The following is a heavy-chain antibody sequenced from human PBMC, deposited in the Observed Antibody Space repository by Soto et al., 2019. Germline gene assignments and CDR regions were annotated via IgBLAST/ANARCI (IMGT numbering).Heavy chain of an antibody. CDR3: ARDFWFPLGGTVNVIVV. CDR2: IYSGGST. Sequence: GGSLRLSCAASGFTVSSNYMSWVRQAPGKGLEWVSVIYSGGSTYYADSVKGRFTISRHNSKNTLYLQMNSLRAEDTAVYYCARDFWFPLGGTVNVIVVWGQGTLVTVSS. CDR1: GFTVSSNY. D-gene: IGHD1-26*01. J-gene: IGHJ4*02. V-gene: IGHV3-53*04.